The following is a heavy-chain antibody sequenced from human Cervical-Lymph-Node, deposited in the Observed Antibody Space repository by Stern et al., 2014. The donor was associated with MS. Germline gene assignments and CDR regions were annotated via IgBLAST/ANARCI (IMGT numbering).Heavy chain of an antibody. CDR1: GFTFSSYG. D-gene: IGHD3-10*01. Sequence: QVQLVESGGGVVQPGRSLRLSCAASGFTFSSYGMHWVRQAPGKGLEWVALIWYDGINKYYADSVKGRFTISRDNSKNTLYLQMNSLRAEDTAVYYCARETRGASGRFDYWGQGTLVTVSS. V-gene: IGHV3-33*01. CDR3: ARETRGASGRFDY. J-gene: IGHJ4*02. CDR2: IWYDGINK.